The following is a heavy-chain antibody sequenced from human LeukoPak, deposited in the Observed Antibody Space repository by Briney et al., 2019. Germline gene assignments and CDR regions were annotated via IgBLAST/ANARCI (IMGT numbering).Heavy chain of an antibody. J-gene: IGHJ5*02. CDR3: ATEGCSGGSCYPTGWFDP. D-gene: IGHD2-15*01. V-gene: IGHV1-69-2*01. CDR2: VDPEDGET. Sequence: ATVKISCKVSGYTFTGYYMHWVQQAPGKGHEWMGLVDPEDGETIYAEKFQGRVTITADTSTDTAYMELSSLRSEDTAVYYCATEGCSGGSCYPTGWFDPWGQGTLVTVSS. CDR1: GYTFTGYY.